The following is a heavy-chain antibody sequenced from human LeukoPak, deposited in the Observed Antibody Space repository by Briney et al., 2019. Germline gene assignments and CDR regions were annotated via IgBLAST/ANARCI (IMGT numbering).Heavy chain of an antibody. D-gene: IGHD6-13*01. Sequence: GGSLRLSCAASGFTFSSYSMNWVRQAPGKGLEWVSYISSSSSTIYYADSVKGRFTISRDNSKNTLYLQMNSLRAEDTAVYYCANGGSSGYSSSWLFDYWGQGTLVTVSS. V-gene: IGHV3-48*01. CDR2: ISSSSSTI. CDR3: ANGGSSGYSSSWLFDY. CDR1: GFTFSSYS. J-gene: IGHJ4*02.